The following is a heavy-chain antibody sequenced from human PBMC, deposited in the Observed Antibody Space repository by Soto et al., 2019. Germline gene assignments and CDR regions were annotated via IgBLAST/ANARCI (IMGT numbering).Heavy chain of an antibody. Sequence: ASVKVSCKASGYTFTSYDMHWVRQAPGQRLEWMGWINAGNGNTKYSQKFQGRVTITRDTSASTAYMELSSLRSEDTAVYYFARDDSGFSGSHYIDYFNYWGQGALVTVSS. CDR1: GYTFTSYD. D-gene: IGHD1-26*01. CDR2: INAGNGNT. V-gene: IGHV1-3*01. J-gene: IGHJ4*02. CDR3: ARDDSGFSGSHYIDYFNY.